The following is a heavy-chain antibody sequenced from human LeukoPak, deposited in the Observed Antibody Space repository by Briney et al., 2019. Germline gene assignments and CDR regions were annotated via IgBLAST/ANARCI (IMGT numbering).Heavy chain of an antibody. Sequence: GGSLRLSCAASGFTFSSYAMHWVRQAPGKGLEWVAVISYDGSNKYYADSVKGRFTISRDNSKNTLYLQMNSLRAEDTAVYYCAKSGGSSWTVDYWGQGTLVTVSS. D-gene: IGHD6-13*01. CDR2: ISYDGSNK. J-gene: IGHJ4*02. CDR3: AKSGGSSWTVDY. V-gene: IGHV3-30-3*02. CDR1: GFTFSSYA.